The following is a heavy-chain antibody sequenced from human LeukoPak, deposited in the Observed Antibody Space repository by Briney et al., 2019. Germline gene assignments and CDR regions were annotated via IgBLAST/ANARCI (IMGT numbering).Heavy chain of an antibody. CDR2: INHSGST. V-gene: IGHV4-34*01. D-gene: IGHD3-10*01. Sequence: SGTLSLTCAVYGGSFSGYYWSWIRQPPGKGLEWIGEINHSGSTNYNPSLKSRVTISVDTSKNQFFLKLSSVTAADTAVYYCARLLLWFGELSSRYYFDYWGQGTLVTVSS. J-gene: IGHJ4*02. CDR1: GGSFSGYY. CDR3: ARLLLWFGELSSRYYFDY.